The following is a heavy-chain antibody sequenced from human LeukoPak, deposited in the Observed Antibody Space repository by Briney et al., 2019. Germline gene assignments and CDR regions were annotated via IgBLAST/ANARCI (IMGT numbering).Heavy chain of an antibody. Sequence: GGSLRLSCAASGFTVSSNYMSWARQAPGKGLEWVSVIYSGGSTYYADSVKGRFTISRDNSKNTLYLQMNSLRAEDTAVYYCAKRGLTYGSGEGIYFDYWGQGTLVTVSS. CDR2: IYSGGST. D-gene: IGHD3-10*01. CDR1: GFTVSSNY. CDR3: AKRGLTYGSGEGIYFDY. V-gene: IGHV3-53*01. J-gene: IGHJ4*02.